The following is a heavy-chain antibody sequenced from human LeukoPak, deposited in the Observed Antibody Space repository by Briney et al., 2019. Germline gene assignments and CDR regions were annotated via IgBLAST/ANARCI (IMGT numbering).Heavy chain of an antibody. CDR2: ISGSGGST. Sequence: GGSLRLSCAASGFTFSSYAMSWVRQAPGKGLEWVSAISGSGGSTYYADSVKGRFTISRDNAKNSLYLQMNSLRAEDTAVYYCARDTYSSSQFDPWGQGTLVTVSS. D-gene: IGHD6-13*01. CDR3: ARDTYSSSQFDP. CDR1: GFTFSSYA. V-gene: IGHV3-23*01. J-gene: IGHJ5*02.